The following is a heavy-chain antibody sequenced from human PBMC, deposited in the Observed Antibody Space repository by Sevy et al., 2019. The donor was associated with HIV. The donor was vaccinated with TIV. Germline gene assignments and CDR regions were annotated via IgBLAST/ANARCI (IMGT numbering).Heavy chain of an antibody. D-gene: IGHD2-8*01. Sequence: GGSLRLSCAVSGFSFSHYAFHWVRQAPGKGLEWVSLISYDGTYKYYADSVKGRFTISRDNSKNTQYLQMNSLGGNDTAVYYCARVAVSYCTNDCYHRFDYWGPGALVTVSS. V-gene: IGHV3-30-3*01. J-gene: IGHJ4*02. CDR2: ISYDGTYK. CDR3: ARVAVSYCTNDCYHRFDY. CDR1: GFSFSHYA.